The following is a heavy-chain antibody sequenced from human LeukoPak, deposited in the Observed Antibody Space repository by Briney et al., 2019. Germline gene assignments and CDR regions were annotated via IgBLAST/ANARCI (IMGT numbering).Heavy chain of an antibody. V-gene: IGHV4-34*01. D-gene: IGHD2-15*01. J-gene: IGHJ3*02. Sequence: SETLSLTCAVYGGSFSGYYWSWIRQPPGKGLEWIGEINHSGSTNYNPSLKSRVTISVDTSKNQSSLKLSSVTAADTAVYYCAWGRYSGAFDIWGQGTMVTVSS. CDR2: INHSGST. CDR3: AWGRYSGAFDI. CDR1: GGSFSGYY.